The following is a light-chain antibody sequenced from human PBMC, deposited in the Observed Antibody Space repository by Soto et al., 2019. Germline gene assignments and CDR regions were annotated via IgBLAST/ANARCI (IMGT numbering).Light chain of an antibody. CDR3: SSYTSSSTVV. Sequence: QSALTQPASVSGSPGQSITISCTGTSSDVGGYNYVSWYQQHPGKAPKLMIYDVSNGPSGVSNRFSGSQSGNTASLTISGLQAEDGADYYCSSYTSSSTVVFGGGTKLTVL. CDR1: SSDVGGYNY. CDR2: DVS. V-gene: IGLV2-14*01. J-gene: IGLJ2*01.